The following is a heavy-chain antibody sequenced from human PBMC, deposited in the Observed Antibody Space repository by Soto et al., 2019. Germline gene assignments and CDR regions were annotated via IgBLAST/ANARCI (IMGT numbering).Heavy chain of an antibody. V-gene: IGHV3-23*01. Sequence: GGSLRLSCAASGFTFSSYAMSWVRQAPGKGLEWVSAISGSGGSTYYADSVKGRFTISRDNSKNTLYLQMNSLRAEDTAVYYCAKGPLNYDFWSGYYFDYWGQGTLVTVSS. D-gene: IGHD3-3*01. CDR1: GFTFSSYA. J-gene: IGHJ4*02. CDR3: AKGPLNYDFWSGYYFDY. CDR2: ISGSGGST.